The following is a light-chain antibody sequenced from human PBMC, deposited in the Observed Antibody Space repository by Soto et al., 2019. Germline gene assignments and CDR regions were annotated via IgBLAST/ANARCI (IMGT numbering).Light chain of an antibody. CDR3: QQYGSSRT. J-gene: IGKJ1*01. CDR1: QSVSSSY. Sequence: EIVLTQSPGTPSLSPGERATLSCRASQSVSSSYLAWYQQKPGQAPRLLIYGASSRATGIPDRFSGSGSGTDFTLTISSLEPEDFAVYYCQQYGSSRTFGQGTKVDIK. CDR2: GAS. V-gene: IGKV3-20*01.